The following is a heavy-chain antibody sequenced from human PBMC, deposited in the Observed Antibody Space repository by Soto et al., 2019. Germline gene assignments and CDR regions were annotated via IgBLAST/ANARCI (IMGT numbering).Heavy chain of an antibody. V-gene: IGHV4-34*01. J-gene: IGHJ4*02. CDR3: ARRYAGNFDY. Sequence: SEALSVTCTVSGGSISRGDYYWSWIRQPPGTGLEWIGEINHSGSTNYNPSLKSRVTISVDTSKNQFSLKLTSVTAADTAVYYCARRYAGNFDYWGQGTLVTVSS. D-gene: IGHD2-8*01. CDR2: INHSGST. CDR1: GGSISRGDYY.